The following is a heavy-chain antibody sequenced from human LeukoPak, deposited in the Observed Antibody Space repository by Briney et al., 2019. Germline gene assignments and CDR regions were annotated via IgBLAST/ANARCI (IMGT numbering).Heavy chain of an antibody. J-gene: IGHJ4*02. V-gene: IGHV7-4-1*02. CDR1: GYTFTIYA. Sequence: ASVKVSCKSSGYTFTIYAMNWVRQAPGQGLEWVGLINTNTGNPTYAQGFTGRFVFSLDTSVSTAYLQISSLKAEDTAVYYCARDGYSYGYAVIDYWGQGTLVTVSS. CDR3: ARDGYSYGYAVIDY. D-gene: IGHD5-18*01. CDR2: INTNTGNP.